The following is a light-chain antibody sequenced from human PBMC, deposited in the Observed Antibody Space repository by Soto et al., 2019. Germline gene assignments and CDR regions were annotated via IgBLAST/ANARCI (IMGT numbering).Light chain of an antibody. CDR2: DNN. CDR3: GTWDSSLSAVV. Sequence: QSVLTQPPSVSAAPGQTVAISCSGSTSNIGNNYVVWYQQLPGTAPKFLIYDNNRRPSGVPDHFSASKSGTSATLGITALQTGDEADYYCGTWDSSLSAVVFGGGTKLTVL. J-gene: IGLJ2*01. CDR1: TSNIGNNY. V-gene: IGLV1-51*01.